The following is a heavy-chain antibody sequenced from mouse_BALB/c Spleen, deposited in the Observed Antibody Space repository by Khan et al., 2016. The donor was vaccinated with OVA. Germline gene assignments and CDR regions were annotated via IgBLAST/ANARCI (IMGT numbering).Heavy chain of an antibody. V-gene: IGHV1-4*01. Sequence: LQESGAELARPGASVKMSCKASGYTFTTYTIHWVKQRPGQGLEWIGYIIPSNDYTNYNQKFKDRATLTADKSSSTAYMQLRSLTYEDSAVYYCVREGAYYRSDGWFAYWGQGTLVTVSA. CDR3: VREGAYYRSDGWFAY. CDR1: GYTFTTYT. D-gene: IGHD2-14*01. CDR2: IIPSNDYT. J-gene: IGHJ3*01.